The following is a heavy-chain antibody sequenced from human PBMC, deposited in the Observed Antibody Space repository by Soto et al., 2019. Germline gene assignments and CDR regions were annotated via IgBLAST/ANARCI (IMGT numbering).Heavy chain of an antibody. D-gene: IGHD6-6*01. CDR3: AGQYSSSSVEF. CDR2: ISDDGSDK. V-gene: IGHV3-30*03. Sequence: PGGSLRLSCVASGFTFNRYGIHWVRQAPGKGLEWVALISDDGSDKDYADSVKGRFTISRDNSKNTLYLQMNSLRPEDTAVYYCAGQYSSSSVEFWGQGTLVPVSS. CDR1: GFTFNRYG. J-gene: IGHJ4*02.